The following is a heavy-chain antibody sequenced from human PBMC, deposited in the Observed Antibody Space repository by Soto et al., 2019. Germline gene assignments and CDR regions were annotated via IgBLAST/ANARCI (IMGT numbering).Heavy chain of an antibody. CDR2: LYYSGST. Sequence: QVQLQESGPGLVKPSETLSLTCTVSGGSVNSGSYYWSWIRQPPGKRLEWIGSLYYSGSTNYNPSLKSRVTISVDTSMNQFSLKLSSVTAADTAVYYCARDNPPLGYWGQGTLVTVSS. CDR3: ARDNPPLGY. CDR1: GGSVNSGSYY. J-gene: IGHJ4*02. V-gene: IGHV4-61*01.